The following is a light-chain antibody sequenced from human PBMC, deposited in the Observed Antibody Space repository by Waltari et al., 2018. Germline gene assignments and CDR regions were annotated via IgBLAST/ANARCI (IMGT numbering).Light chain of an antibody. CDR3: SSYTSSSPYV. CDR2: DVS. Sequence: QSALTQPASVSGSPGQSITISCTGTSSDVGGSNYVPWYQQYPGKAPKLIIYDVSNRPSGGSNRFSGSKSGNTASLTISGLQAEDEADYYCSSYTSSSPYVFGTGTKVTVL. V-gene: IGLV2-14*03. J-gene: IGLJ1*01. CDR1: SSDVGGSNY.